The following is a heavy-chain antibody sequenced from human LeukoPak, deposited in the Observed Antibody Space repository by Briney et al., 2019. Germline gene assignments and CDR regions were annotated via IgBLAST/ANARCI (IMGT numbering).Heavy chain of an antibody. D-gene: IGHD4-11*01. CDR2: IWSDATNR. CDR1: GFIFSHYG. J-gene: IGHJ4*01. CDR3: ARDAQRGFDYSNSLEY. V-gene: IGHV3-33*01. Sequence: GGSLRLSCAASGFIFSHYGMHWVRQAPGKGLEWVAVIWSDATNRFYGDSVKGRFTISRDNSQNTVFLQMNSLRAEDMAIYYCARDAQRGFDYSNSLEYWGHGTLVTVSS.